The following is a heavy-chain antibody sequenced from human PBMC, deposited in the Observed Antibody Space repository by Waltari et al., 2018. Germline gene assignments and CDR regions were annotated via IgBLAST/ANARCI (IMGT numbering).Heavy chain of an antibody. CDR1: GDSVSTNYW. D-gene: IGHD3-10*01. J-gene: IGHJ4*02. V-gene: IGHV4-4*02. Sequence: QLQLQESGPGLVKPSGTLSVTCAVSGDSVSTNYWWSWVRQSPGKGLEWIGQIHGSGKTNYNPSFASRVSVSLDTSTDQFSLKMTSATAADTAVYYCARIPMVRGVIGAFDYWGQGTLVTVSS. CDR2: IHGSGKT. CDR3: ARIPMVRGVIGAFDY.